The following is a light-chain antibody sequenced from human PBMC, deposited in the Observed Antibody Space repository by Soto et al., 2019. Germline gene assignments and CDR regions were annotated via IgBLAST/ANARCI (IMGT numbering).Light chain of an antibody. CDR1: RDITDY. CDR2: DAS. V-gene: IGKV1-33*01. Sequence: PRSMSPASMTASVGDSVAIAGQASRDITDYLNWYQQKPGKAPKLLIYDASKLETGVPSRFIGSGSGTDDTLLMTSQQPEDVATYYCQLYDNDPRTCGGGTKVDIK. J-gene: IGKJ4*02. CDR3: QLYDNDPRT.